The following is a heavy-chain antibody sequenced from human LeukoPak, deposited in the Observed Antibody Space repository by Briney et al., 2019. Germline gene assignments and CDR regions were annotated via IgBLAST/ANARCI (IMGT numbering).Heavy chain of an antibody. CDR2: FDPEDGET. V-gene: IGHV1-24*01. D-gene: IGHD2-2*01. CDR1: GYTLTELS. CDR3: ATADLTLRDIVVVPAALSNWFDP. Sequence: ASVKVSCKVSGYTLTELSMHWVRQAPGKGLEWMGGFDPEDGETIYAQKFQGRVTMTEDTSTDTAYMELSSLRSEDTAVYYCATADLTLRDIVVVPAALSNWFDPWGQGTLVTVSS. J-gene: IGHJ5*02.